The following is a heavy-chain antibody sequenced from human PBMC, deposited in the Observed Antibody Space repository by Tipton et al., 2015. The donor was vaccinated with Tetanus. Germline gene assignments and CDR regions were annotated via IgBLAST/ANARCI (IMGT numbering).Heavy chain of an antibody. V-gene: IGHV4-31*03. Sequence: TLSLTCSVSGGSISSGGYFWNWIRQHPGKGPEWIGYIYCSGDTFYNPSLKSRVTISVDTSKNQFSLNLRSVTAADTAVYYCARDQGGGRVVRLNWFDPWGQGTLVTVSS. CDR2: IYCSGDT. J-gene: IGHJ5*02. D-gene: IGHD6-6*01. CDR1: GGSISSGGYF. CDR3: ARDQGGGRVVRLNWFDP.